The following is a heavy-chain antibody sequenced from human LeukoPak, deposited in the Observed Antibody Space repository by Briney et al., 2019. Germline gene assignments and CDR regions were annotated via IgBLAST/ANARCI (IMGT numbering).Heavy chain of an antibody. J-gene: IGHJ6*04. Sequence: SETLSLTCTVSGGSISSYYWSWIRQPPGKGLEWIGYIYYSGSTNYNPSLKSRVTISVDTSKNQFSLKLSSVTAADTAVYYCARDQGYDDFAGYHYGMDVWGKGTTVTVSS. V-gene: IGHV4-59*01. CDR2: IYYSGST. CDR1: GGSISSYY. CDR3: ARDQGYDDFAGYHYGMDV. D-gene: IGHD4-17*01.